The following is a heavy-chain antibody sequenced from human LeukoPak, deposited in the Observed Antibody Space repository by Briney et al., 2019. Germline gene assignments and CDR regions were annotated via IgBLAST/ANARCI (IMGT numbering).Heavy chain of an antibody. CDR1: GGSISSGDYY. D-gene: IGHD5-12*01. CDR2: IYYSGST. CDR3: GRVLYSGYVID. Sequence: PSETLSLTCTVSGGSISSGDYYWSWIRQPPGKGLEWIGYIYYSGSTYYNPSLKSRLTISVDTSKNQFSLWLSSVTAADTAVYYCGRVLYSGYVIDWGQGTLVTVSS. J-gene: IGHJ4*02. V-gene: IGHV4-30-4*01.